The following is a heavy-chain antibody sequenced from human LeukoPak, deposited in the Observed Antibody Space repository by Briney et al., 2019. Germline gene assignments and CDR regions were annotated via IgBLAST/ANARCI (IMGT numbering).Heavy chain of an antibody. CDR1: GFTFNTYA. V-gene: IGHV3-23*01. Sequence: PGGSLRLSCAASGFTFNTYAMNWVRQAPGKGLEWVSGVSHAGTTYHADSVKGRFTVSRDHSKNTLYLQMNSLRVKDTALYYCATHVTGDRRLDPWGQGTLVTVSS. D-gene: IGHD7-27*01. J-gene: IGHJ5*02. CDR2: VSHAGTT. CDR3: ATHVTGDRRLDP.